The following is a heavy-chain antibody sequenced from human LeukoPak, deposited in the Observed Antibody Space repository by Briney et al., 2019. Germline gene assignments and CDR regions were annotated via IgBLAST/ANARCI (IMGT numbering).Heavy chain of an antibody. CDR1: GYTFTSYD. V-gene: IGHV1-8*01. Sequence: ASVKVSCKASGYTFTSYDINCVRQATGQGLEWMGWMIPNSGNTGYAQKFQGRVTMTRNTSISTAYMELSSLRSEDTAVYYCARGLHCSGGSCYSSSWFDPWGQGTLVTVSS. CDR3: ARGLHCSGGSCYSSSWFDP. J-gene: IGHJ5*02. CDR2: MIPNSGNT. D-gene: IGHD2-15*01.